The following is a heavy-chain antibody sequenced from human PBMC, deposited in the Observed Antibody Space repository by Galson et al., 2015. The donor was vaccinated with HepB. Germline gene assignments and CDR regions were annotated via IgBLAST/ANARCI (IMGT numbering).Heavy chain of an antibody. CDR3: AKGGVAATGDYYYYYMDV. J-gene: IGHJ6*03. V-gene: IGHV3-23*01. CDR1: GFTFSSYE. CDR2: ISGSGGST. Sequence: SLRLSCAASGFTFSSYEMNWVRQAPGKGLEWVSAISGSGGSTYYADSVKGRFTISRDNSKNTLYLQMNSLRAEDTAVYYCAKGGVAATGDYYYYYMDVWGKGTTVTVSS. D-gene: IGHD2-15*01.